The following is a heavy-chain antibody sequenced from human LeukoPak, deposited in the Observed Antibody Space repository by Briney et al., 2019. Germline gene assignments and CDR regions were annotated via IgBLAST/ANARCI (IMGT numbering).Heavy chain of an antibody. CDR1: GFTFSSYG. CDR2: INSDGSST. D-gene: IGHD2-2*01. V-gene: IGHV3-74*01. Sequence: GGSLRLSCAASGFTFSSYGMHWVRQAPGKGLVWVSRINSDGSSTSYADSVKGRFTISRDNAKNTLYLQMNSLRAEDTAVYYCARDSGRFVVVVPAAGEGFDPWGQGTLVTVSS. CDR3: ARDSGRFVVVVPAAGEGFDP. J-gene: IGHJ5*02.